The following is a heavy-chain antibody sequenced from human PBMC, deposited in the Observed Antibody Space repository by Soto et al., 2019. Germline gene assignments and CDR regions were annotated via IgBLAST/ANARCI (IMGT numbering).Heavy chain of an antibody. CDR2: ISYDGSNK. Sequence: GGSLRLSCAASGFTFSSYAMHWVRQAPGKGLEWVAVISYDGSNKYYADSVKGRFTISRDNSKNTLYLQMNSLRAEDTAVYYCARERTITFGGVMVPPDYWGQGTLVTVSS. V-gene: IGHV3-30-3*01. CDR1: GFTFSSYA. CDR3: ARERTITFGGVMVPPDY. D-gene: IGHD3-16*01. J-gene: IGHJ4*02.